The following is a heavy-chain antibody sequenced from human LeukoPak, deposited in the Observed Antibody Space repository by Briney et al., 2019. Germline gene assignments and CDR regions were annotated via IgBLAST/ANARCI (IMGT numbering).Heavy chain of an antibody. CDR3: VRSISYYRRDMFDY. J-gene: IGHJ4*02. D-gene: IGHD3-10*01. V-gene: IGHV3-30*03. CDR1: GFTFISYG. CDR2: ISYDGSNK. Sequence: GGSLRLSCEASGFTFISYGMHWVRQAPGKGLEWVAVISYDGSNKYYADSVKGRFTISRDNSKNTLYLQMNSLRAEDTAVYYCVRSISYYRRDMFDYWGQGTLVTVSS.